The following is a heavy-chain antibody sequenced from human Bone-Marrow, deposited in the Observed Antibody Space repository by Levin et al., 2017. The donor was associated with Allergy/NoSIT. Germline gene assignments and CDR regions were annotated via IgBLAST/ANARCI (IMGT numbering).Heavy chain of an antibody. D-gene: IGHD2-2*01. Sequence: KISCKASGGTFSSYAISWVRQAPGQGLEWMGGIIPIFGTANYAQKFQGRVTITADESTSTAYMELSSLRSEDTAVYYGAGGYCSSTSCPTSFDYWGQGTLVTVSS. J-gene: IGHJ4*02. CDR2: IIPIFGTA. CDR3: AGGYCSSTSCPTSFDY. CDR1: GGTFSSYA. V-gene: IGHV1-69*01.